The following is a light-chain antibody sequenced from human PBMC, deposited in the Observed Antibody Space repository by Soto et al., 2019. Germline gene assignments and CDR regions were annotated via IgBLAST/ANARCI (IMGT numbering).Light chain of an antibody. J-gene: IGKJ2*01. CDR3: QQRSNWPLT. Sequence: EIVLTQSPATLSLSPGERATLSCRASQSVSSYLAWYQQKPGQAPRLLIYDASNRATGIPARFSGSGSGTDFTLTISSLEPEDFAVYYWQQRSNWPLTFGHGTKLEIK. CDR1: QSVSSY. V-gene: IGKV3-11*01. CDR2: DAS.